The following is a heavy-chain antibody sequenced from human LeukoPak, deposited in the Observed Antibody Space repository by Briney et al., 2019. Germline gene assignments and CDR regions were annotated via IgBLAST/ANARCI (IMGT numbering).Heavy chain of an antibody. CDR3: ARDSPTVHSYMDV. V-gene: IGHV4-39*07. CDR2: IDYSGST. J-gene: IGHJ6*03. Sequence: SETLSLTCTVSGGSISSSSYYWGWIRQPPGKGLEGIGRIDYSGSTYDNPALKSRVTISVDTSKNQFSLKLSSVTAADTAVYYCARDSPTVHSYMDVWGKGTTVTVSS. D-gene: IGHD3-10*01. CDR1: GGSISSSSYY.